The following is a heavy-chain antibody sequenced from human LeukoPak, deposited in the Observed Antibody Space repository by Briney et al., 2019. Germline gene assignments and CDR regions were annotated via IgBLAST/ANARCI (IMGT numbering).Heavy chain of an antibody. CDR2: IYYSGST. D-gene: IGHD6-19*01. V-gene: IGHV4-39*01. J-gene: IGHJ4*02. Sequence: SETPSLTCTVSGGSISSSSYYWGWIRQPPGKGLEWIGSIYYSGSTYYNPSLKSRVTISVDTSENQFSLKLSSVTAADTAVYYCARRRAVAIDYWGQGTLVTVSS. CDR3: ARRRAVAIDY. CDR1: GGSISSSSYY.